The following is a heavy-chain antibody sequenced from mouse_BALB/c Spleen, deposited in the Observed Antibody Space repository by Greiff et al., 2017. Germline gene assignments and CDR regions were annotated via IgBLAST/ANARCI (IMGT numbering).Heavy chain of an antibody. V-gene: IGHV2-9*02. Sequence: VKLMESGPGLVAPSQTLSITCTVSGFSLTSYGVHWVRQTPGKGLEWLGVIWPGGSTTYNSALMTRLGISKDNSKSQVFLKMNSLQTDDTAMYYGARDSQRYDGWFAYWGQGTLVTVSA. CDR1: GFSLTSYG. CDR3: ARDSQRYDGWFAY. CDR2: IWPGGST. J-gene: IGHJ3*01. D-gene: IGHD2-14*01.